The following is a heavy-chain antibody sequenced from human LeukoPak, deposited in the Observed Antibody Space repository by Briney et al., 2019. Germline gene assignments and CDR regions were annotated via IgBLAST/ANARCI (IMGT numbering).Heavy chain of an antibody. J-gene: IGHJ4*02. D-gene: IGHD6-19*01. V-gene: IGHV4-34*01. CDR1: GESFCGFY. CDR2: INHSGST. Sequence: PSETLSLTCAVYGESFCGFYWTWIRQPPGKGLEWIGEINHSGSTNCNPSLKSRVTLSVDTSKNQFSLKLTSVTAADTAVYYCARAREAVAIDYWGQGTLVAVSS. CDR3: ARAREAVAIDY.